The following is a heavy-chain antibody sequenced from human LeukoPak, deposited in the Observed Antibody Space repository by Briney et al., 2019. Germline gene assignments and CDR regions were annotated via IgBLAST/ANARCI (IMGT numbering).Heavy chain of an antibody. CDR3: ARLAVSSIWSVYFDY. V-gene: IGHV5-51*01. CDR2: IYPGDSNI. D-gene: IGHD6-13*01. CDR1: GYSFTSYW. Sequence: RGESLKISCKGSGYSFTSYWIGWVRQMPGKGLEWMGIIYPGDSNIRYSPSFQGQVTISADRSISTAYLQWSSLKASDTAMYYCARLAVSSIWSVYFDYWGQGTLVTVSS. J-gene: IGHJ4*02.